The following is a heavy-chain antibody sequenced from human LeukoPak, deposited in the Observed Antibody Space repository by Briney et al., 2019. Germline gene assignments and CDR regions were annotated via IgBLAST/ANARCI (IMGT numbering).Heavy chain of an antibody. V-gene: IGHV3-33*01. CDR2: IWYDGSNK. CDR1: GFTFSSYG. CDR3: ARESAVAGRGAFDI. J-gene: IGHJ3*02. D-gene: IGHD6-19*01. Sequence: EGSLRLSCAASGFTFSSYGMHWVRQAPGKGLEWVAVIWYDGSNKYYADSVKGRFTISRDNSKNTLYLQMNSLRAEDTAVYYCARESAVAGRGAFDIWGQGTMVTVSS.